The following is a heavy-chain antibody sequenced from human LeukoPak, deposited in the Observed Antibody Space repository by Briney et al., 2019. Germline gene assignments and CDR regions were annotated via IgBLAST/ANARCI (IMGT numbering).Heavy chain of an antibody. CDR3: AKDLGGIAVAGAGY. J-gene: IGHJ4*02. Sequence: GGSLCFSCAASGFTFSSFAMSWLRQAPGKGRKGVSAISGSGGSTYYADSVKGRFTISRDNSKNTLYLQMNSLRAEDTAVYYCAKDLGGIAVAGAGYWGQGTLVTVSS. V-gene: IGHV3-23*01. D-gene: IGHD6-19*01. CDR2: ISGSGGST. CDR1: GFTFSSFA.